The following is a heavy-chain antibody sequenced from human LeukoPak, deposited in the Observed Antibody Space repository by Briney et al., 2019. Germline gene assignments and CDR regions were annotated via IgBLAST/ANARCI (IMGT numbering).Heavy chain of an antibody. Sequence: GGSLRLSCAASGFTFSSYAMSWVRQAPGKGLEWVSAISGSGGSTCYADSVKGRFTISRDNSKNTLYLQMNSLRAEDTAVYYCAKGYYYDSSGLTFGYWGQGTLVTVSS. CDR3: AKGYYYDSSGLTFGY. J-gene: IGHJ4*02. D-gene: IGHD3-22*01. CDR2: ISGSGGST. CDR1: GFTFSSYA. V-gene: IGHV3-23*01.